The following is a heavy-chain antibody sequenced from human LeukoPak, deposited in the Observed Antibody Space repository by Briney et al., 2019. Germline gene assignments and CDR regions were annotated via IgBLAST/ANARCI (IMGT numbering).Heavy chain of an antibody. D-gene: IGHD3-22*01. CDR2: ISGSGDNT. V-gene: IGHV3-23*01. CDR1: EFTFSNFA. J-gene: IGHJ3*02. Sequence: GGSLRLSCAASEFTFSNFAMSWVRQAPGKGLEWVSTISGSGDNTYYADSVKGRFTISRDNSKSTLSLHMNTLRAEDTAVYYCAKDPLQTFFFDSSGYYSDAFGMWGQGTMVTVSP. CDR3: AKDPLQTFFFDSSGYYSDAFGM.